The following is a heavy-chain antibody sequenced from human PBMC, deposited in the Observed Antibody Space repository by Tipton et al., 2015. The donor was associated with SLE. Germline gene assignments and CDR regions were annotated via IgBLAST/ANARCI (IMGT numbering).Heavy chain of an antibody. CDR1: GGTFSSYA. Sequence: QSGPEVKKPGSSVKVSCKASGGTFSSYAISWVRQAPGQGLEWMGGIIPIFGTANYAQKFQGRVTITADESTSTAYMELSSLRSEDTAVYYCASCGDSSGYYYESYYFDYWGQGTLVTVSS. CDR2: IIPIFGTA. D-gene: IGHD3-22*01. CDR3: ASCGDSSGYYYESYYFDY. J-gene: IGHJ4*02. V-gene: IGHV1-69*01.